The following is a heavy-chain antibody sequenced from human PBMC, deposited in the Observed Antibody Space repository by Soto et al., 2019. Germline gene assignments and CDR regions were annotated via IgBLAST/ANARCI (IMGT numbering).Heavy chain of an antibody. D-gene: IGHD2-15*01. CDR3: ARGWGDIVVVVAIGAGMDV. J-gene: IGHJ6*02. V-gene: IGHV3-48*01. Sequence: GGSLRLSCAASGFTFSSYSMNWVRQAPGKGLEWVSYISSSSSTIYYADSVKGRFTISRDNAKNSLYLQMNSLRAEDTAVYYCARGWGDIVVVVAIGAGMDVWGQGTTVTVSS. CDR2: ISSSSSTI. CDR1: GFTFSSYS.